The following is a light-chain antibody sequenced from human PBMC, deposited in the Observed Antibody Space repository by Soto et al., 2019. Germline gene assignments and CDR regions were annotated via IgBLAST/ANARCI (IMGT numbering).Light chain of an antibody. CDR1: SSDVGGYNY. Sequence: QSALTQPPSASGSPGHSVTISCTGSSSDVGGYNYVSWYQHHPGKAPKLMIYEVSERPSGVPDRFSGSKSGNTASLTVSGLQADDEADYYCSSYAGSNNLVFGGGTKVTVL. CDR3: SSYAGSNNLV. J-gene: IGLJ2*01. CDR2: EVS. V-gene: IGLV2-8*01.